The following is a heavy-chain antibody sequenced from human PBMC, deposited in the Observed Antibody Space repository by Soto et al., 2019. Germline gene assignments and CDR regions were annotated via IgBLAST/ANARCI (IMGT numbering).Heavy chain of an antibody. CDR1: GFTFNIYA. CDR3: AKGRGGSGSLTPRVDF. Sequence: EVQLLESGGGLVQPGGSLRLSCAASGFTFNIYAMTWVRQAPGKGLEWVSAISGGGDTTSYAVSVKGRFTVSRDGSKNTLYLQMSSLRAEDTALYYCAKGRGGSGSLTPRVDFWGQGTLVTVSS. V-gene: IGHV3-23*01. CDR2: ISGGGDTT. J-gene: IGHJ4*02. D-gene: IGHD3-10*01.